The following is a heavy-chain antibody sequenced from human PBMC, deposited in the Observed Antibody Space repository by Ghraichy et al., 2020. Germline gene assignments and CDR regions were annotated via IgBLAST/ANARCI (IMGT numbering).Heavy chain of an antibody. CDR2: TYYRSKWFH. D-gene: IGHD5-24*01. V-gene: IGHV6-1*01. CDR1: GDSVSSNSAA. J-gene: IGHJ3*02. CDR3: VREAEMPTVIFTYDAFDI. Sequence: SETLSLTCDISGDSVSSNSAAWNWIRQSPSRGLEWLGRTYYRSKWFHDYAVSVESRITINPETSKNQFSLQLTSVTPEETALYYCVREAEMPTVIFTYDAFDIWGQGTAVTVSS.